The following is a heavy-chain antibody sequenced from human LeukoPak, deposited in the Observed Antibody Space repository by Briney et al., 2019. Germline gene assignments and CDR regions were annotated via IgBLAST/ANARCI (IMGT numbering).Heavy chain of an antibody. CDR1: GFTVSSNY. D-gene: IGHD6-13*01. J-gene: IGHJ4*02. CDR2: IYRGGST. CDR3: ARFQAAAGTRGFDY. Sequence: GGSLRLPCAASGFTVSSNYMSWVRQAPGKGLEWVSVIYRGGSTYYADSVKGRFTISRDNSKNTLYLQMNSLRAEDTAVYYCARFQAAAGTRGFDYWGQGTLVIVSS. V-gene: IGHV3-66*01.